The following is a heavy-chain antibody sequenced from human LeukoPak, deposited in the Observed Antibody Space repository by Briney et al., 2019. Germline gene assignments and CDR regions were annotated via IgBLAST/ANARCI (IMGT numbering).Heavy chain of an antibody. CDR1: GFTFSSYW. V-gene: IGHV3-74*01. CDR3: ARGRQVVVVAAHNWFDP. Sequence: GGSLRLSCAASGFTFSSYWMHWVRQAPGKGLVWVSRINSDGSSTSYADSVKDRFTISRDNAKNTLYLQMNSLRAEDTAVYYCARGRQVVVVAAHNWFDPWGQGTLVTVSS. D-gene: IGHD2-15*01. CDR2: INSDGSST. J-gene: IGHJ5*02.